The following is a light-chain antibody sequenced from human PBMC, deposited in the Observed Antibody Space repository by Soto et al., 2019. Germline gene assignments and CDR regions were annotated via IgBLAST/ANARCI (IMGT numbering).Light chain of an antibody. J-gene: IGKJ1*01. CDR3: QQYYNWPRT. CDR1: QSVSSN. CDR2: GAS. Sequence: EIVMTQSPAALSAVPWERATLSGRASQSVSSNLAWYQHKPGQAPRLLTYGASTRATGIPARFSGSGSGTEFTLTISSLQPEDFAVYYCQQYYNWPRTFGQGTKVDIK. V-gene: IGKV3-15*01.